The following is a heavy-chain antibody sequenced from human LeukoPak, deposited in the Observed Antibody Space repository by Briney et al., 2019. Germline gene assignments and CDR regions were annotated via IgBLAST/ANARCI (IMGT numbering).Heavy chain of an antibody. CDR2: LSGSGITT. CDR1: GFTFSNSA. J-gene: IGHJ4*01. V-gene: IGHV3-23*01. CDR3: AKGIYSSGWSYFDY. D-gene: IGHD6-19*01. Sequence: GGSLRLSCAASGFTFSNSAMSWVRQAPGKGLEWVSTLSGSGITTYYADSVKGRFTISRDNSKNTLYLQMNSLRAEDTAVYYCAKGIYSSGWSYFDYRGHGTLVTVSS.